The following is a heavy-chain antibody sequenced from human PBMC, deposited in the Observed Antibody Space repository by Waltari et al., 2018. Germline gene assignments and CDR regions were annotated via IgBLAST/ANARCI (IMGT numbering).Heavy chain of an antibody. CDR1: GFTFSSYG. CDR3: AKADDSSGYYSNY. V-gene: IGHV3-33*06. J-gene: IGHJ4*02. CDR2: IWYDGSNK. D-gene: IGHD3-22*01. Sequence: QVQLVESGGGVVQPGRSLRLSCAASGFTFSSYGIHWVRQAPGKGLEWVAVIWYDGSNKYYADSVKGRFTISRDNSKNTLYLQMNSLRAEDTAVYYCAKADDSSGYYSNYWGQGTLVTVSS.